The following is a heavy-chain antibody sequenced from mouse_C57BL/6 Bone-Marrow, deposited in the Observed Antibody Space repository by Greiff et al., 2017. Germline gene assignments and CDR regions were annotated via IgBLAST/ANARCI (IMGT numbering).Heavy chain of an antibody. Sequence: EVQLQQSGPVLVKPGASVKMSCKASGYTFTDYYMNWVKQSHGQGLEWIGVINPYNGGTSYNQKFKGKATLTVDKSSSTAYMELNSLTSEDSAVYYCARCDDGYYVPDYWGQGTTLTVSS. CDR3: ARCDDGYYVPDY. J-gene: IGHJ2*01. V-gene: IGHV1-19*01. CDR1: GYTFTDYY. CDR2: INPYNGGT. D-gene: IGHD2-3*01.